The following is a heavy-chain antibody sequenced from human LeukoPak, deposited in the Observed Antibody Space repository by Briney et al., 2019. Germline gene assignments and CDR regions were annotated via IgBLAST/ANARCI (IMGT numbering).Heavy chain of an antibody. Sequence: SETLSLTCTVSGGSISSSSYYWGWIRQPPGKGLEWIGSIYYSGSTYYNPSLKSRVTISVDTSKSQFSLKLSSVTAADTAVYYCARRPGWYSNYGNDYWGQGTLVTVSS. CDR1: GGSISSSSYY. CDR3: ARRPGWYSNYGNDY. D-gene: IGHD4-4*01. J-gene: IGHJ4*02. V-gene: IGHV4-39*01. CDR2: IYYSGST.